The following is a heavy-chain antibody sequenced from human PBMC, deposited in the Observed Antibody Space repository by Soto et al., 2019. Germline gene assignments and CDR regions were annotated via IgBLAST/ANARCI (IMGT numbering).Heavy chain of an antibody. CDR2: INAGNGDT. CDR3: ATTCDSSTYYSPSCSEYFHH. V-gene: IGHV1-3*01. Sequence: GASVKVSCKASGDTFSNYAVHWVRQAPGQRLEWMGWINAGNGDTSYSQKFQGRFTIARDTSASTAYMDLSSLRSEDTAVYYCATTCDSSTYYSPSCSEYFHHWGQGTLVTISS. J-gene: IGHJ1*01. D-gene: IGHD3-22*01. CDR1: GDTFSNYA.